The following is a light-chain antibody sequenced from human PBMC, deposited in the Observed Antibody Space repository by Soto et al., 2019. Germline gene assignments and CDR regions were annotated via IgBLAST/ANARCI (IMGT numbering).Light chain of an antibody. J-gene: IGKJ2*01. Sequence: DIVLTQSPGTLSLSPGERATLSCRASQSVSSSYLAWYQQKPGQAPRLLIYGATSRATGIPDKFSVSGCETDFTFSISRLEPEDFAVYYCQQYGSSPLYTFGQGTQVEIK. CDR1: QSVSSSY. CDR2: GAT. V-gene: IGKV3-20*01. CDR3: QQYGSSPLYT.